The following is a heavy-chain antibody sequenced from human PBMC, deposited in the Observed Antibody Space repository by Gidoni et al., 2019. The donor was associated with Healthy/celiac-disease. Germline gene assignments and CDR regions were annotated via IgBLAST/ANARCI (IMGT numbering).Heavy chain of an antibody. J-gene: IGHJ4*02. Sequence: QVQLVESGGGVVQPGRSLRPSCAASGFPFSSYAMHWVRQAPGKGLEWVAVISYDGSNKYYADSVKGRFTISRDNSKNTLYLQMNSLRAEDTAVYYCARSSLRFLEWAFFDYWGQGTLVTVSS. CDR3: ARSSLRFLEWAFFDY. D-gene: IGHD3-3*01. CDR1: GFPFSSYA. CDR2: ISYDGSNK. V-gene: IGHV3-30-3*01.